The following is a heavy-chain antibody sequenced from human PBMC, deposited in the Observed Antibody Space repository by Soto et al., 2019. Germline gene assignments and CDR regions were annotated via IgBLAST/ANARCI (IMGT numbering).Heavy chain of an antibody. Sequence: GGSLRLSCVASGLTFSTYAMSWVRQAPGKGPEWVSALTPSGGETYYADSVKGRFTISRDNSMNALYLQMNSLRIEDTAVYYCAHPRGYGVFDAYDIWGQGTMVTVSS. CDR2: LTPSGGET. V-gene: IGHV3-23*01. CDR3: AHPRGYGVFDAYDI. D-gene: IGHD4-17*01. J-gene: IGHJ3*02. CDR1: GLTFSTYA.